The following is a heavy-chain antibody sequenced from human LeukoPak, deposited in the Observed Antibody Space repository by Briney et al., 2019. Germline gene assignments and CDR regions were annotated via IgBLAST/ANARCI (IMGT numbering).Heavy chain of an antibody. CDR2: FSGSGTST. CDR3: AKGAGGDYC. CDR1: GFPFSGYA. D-gene: IGHD3-10*01. V-gene: IGHV3-23*01. J-gene: IGHJ4*02. Sequence: GGSLRLSCAASGFPFSGYAMSWVRQTPGKGLEWVAAFSGSGTSTYYADSVKGRFTISRDNSKNTLYLQMNSLRAEDTAVYYCAKGAGGDYCWGQGTLVTVSS.